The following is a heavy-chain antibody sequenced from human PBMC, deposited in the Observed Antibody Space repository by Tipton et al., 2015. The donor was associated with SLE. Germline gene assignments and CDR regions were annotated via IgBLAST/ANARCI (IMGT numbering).Heavy chain of an antibody. CDR1: GYSFTSYW. CDR2: IDPSDSYT. V-gene: IGHV5-10-1*04. CDR3: ARQQLGQYYFDY. J-gene: IGHJ4*02. D-gene: IGHD6-6*01. Sequence: QSGPEVKKPGESLRISCKGSGYSFTSYWISWVRQMPGKGLEWMGRIDPSDSYTNYSPSFQGQVTISADKSISTAYLQWSSLKASDTAMYYCARQQLGQYYFDYWGQGTLVTVSS.